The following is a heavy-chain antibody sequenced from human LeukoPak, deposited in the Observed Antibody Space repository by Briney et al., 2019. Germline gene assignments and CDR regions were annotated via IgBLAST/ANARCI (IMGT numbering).Heavy chain of an antibody. D-gene: IGHD3-22*01. V-gene: IGHV3-66*01. Sequence: PGGSLRLSCAASGFTVSSNYMSWVRQAPGKGLEWVSVIYSGGSTYYADSVKGRFTISRDNSKNTLYLQMNSLRAEDTAVYYCARDLPHDSSGYHGVFDYWGQGTLVTVSS. J-gene: IGHJ4*02. CDR2: IYSGGST. CDR1: GFTVSSNY. CDR3: ARDLPHDSSGYHGVFDY.